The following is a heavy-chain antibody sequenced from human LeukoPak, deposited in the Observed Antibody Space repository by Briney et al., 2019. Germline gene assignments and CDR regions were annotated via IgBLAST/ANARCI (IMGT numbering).Heavy chain of an antibody. CDR3: ARENDRYGRIDY. Sequence: PSETLSLTCTVSGVSISSYYWSWVRQPPGKGLEWIGYVSYSGSTDYNPSLKSRVIISIDTSKNQFSLRLSSVTAADTAVYYCARENDRYGRIDYWGQGTQVTVSS. D-gene: IGHD5-18*01. CDR2: VSYSGST. J-gene: IGHJ4*02. CDR1: GVSISSYY. V-gene: IGHV4-59*01.